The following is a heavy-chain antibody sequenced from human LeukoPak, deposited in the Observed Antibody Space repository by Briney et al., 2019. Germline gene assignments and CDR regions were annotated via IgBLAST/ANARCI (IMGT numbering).Heavy chain of an antibody. CDR1: GFTFSSYA. Sequence: PGGSLRLSCAASGFTFSSYAMIWVRQAPGKGLEWVSTISYSGDSTYYADSVKGRFTISRDNAKNSLYLQMNSLRAEDTAVYYCARMTYYYDSSGSYFDYWGQGTLVTVSS. D-gene: IGHD3-22*01. CDR2: ISYSGDST. CDR3: ARMTYYYDSSGSYFDY. J-gene: IGHJ4*02. V-gene: IGHV3-23*01.